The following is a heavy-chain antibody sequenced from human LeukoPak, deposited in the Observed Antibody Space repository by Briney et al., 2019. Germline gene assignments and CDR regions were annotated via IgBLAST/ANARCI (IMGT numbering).Heavy chain of an antibody. V-gene: IGHV3-30*18. J-gene: IGHJ4*02. CDR1: GFTFSSYV. Sequence: PGRSLRLSCAASGFTFSSYVMHWVRQAPGKGLEWVAVISYDGSNKYYADSVKGRFTISRDNSKNTLYLQMNSLRAEDTAVYYCAKPSFGGSYYFFDYWGQGTLVTVSS. CDR2: ISYDGSNK. D-gene: IGHD2-15*01. CDR3: AKPSFGGSYYFFDY.